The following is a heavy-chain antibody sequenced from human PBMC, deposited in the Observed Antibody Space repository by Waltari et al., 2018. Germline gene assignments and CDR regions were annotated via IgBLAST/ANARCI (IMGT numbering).Heavy chain of an antibody. V-gene: IGHV4-4*07. CDR2: IYTSGTT. Sequence: QVQLQESGPGLVKPSETLSLICSVSGDSIKNYYWSWIRQPAGKGLEWIGHIYTSGTTKYNSSLKSRVTMSVDTSRNQFSLKLTSVTAADTAVYYWARDIPGYSSSWFTYGMDIWGLGTTVTVSS. CDR1: GDSIKNYY. CDR3: ARDIPGYSSSWFTYGMDI. J-gene: IGHJ6*02. D-gene: IGHD6-13*01.